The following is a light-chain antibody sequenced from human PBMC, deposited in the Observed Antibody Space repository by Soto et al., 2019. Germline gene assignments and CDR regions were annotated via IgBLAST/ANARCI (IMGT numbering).Light chain of an antibody. V-gene: IGKV3-11*01. CDR3: QQRSNWIT. J-gene: IGKJ2*01. Sequence: EIVLTQSPATLSLSPGERATLSCRASQSVSSYLAWYQQKPGQAPRLLIYDASNRATGIPARFSGSGSGTDITLTISSLEPEDFAGYYCQQRSNWITFGQGTKLEIK. CDR2: DAS. CDR1: QSVSSY.